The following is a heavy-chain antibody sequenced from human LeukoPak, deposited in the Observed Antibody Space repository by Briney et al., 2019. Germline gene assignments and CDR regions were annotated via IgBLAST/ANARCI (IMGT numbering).Heavy chain of an antibody. CDR1: GGSISSYY. CDR2: IYYSGST. CDR3: ARETGGGTFYYYMDV. V-gene: IGHV4-59*12. D-gene: IGHD3-16*01. Sequence: SETLSLTCPVSGGSISSYYWSWIRQPPGKGLEWIGYIYYSGSTNYNPSLKSRVTISVDTSKNQFSLRLSSVTAADTAVYYCARETGGGTFYYYMDVWGKGTTVTVSS. J-gene: IGHJ6*03.